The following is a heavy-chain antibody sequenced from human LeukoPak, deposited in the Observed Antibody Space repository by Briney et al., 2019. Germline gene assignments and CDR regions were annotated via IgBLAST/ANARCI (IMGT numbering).Heavy chain of an antibody. CDR3: ARDDDSWSGYSSEGAFNI. J-gene: IGHJ3*02. V-gene: IGHV3-21*01. CDR1: GFTFSTYT. Sequence: PGGSLRLSCAASGFTFSTYTMNWVRQAPGKGLEWVSCISTSSNYIYYADSVKGRFTISRDNAKSSLYLQMNSLRAEDTAVYYCARDDDSWSGYSSEGAFNIWGQGTMVTVSS. CDR2: ISTSSNYI. D-gene: IGHD3-3*01.